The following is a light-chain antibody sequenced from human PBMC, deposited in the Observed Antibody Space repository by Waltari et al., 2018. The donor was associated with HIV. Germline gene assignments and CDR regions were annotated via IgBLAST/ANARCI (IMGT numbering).Light chain of an antibody. CDR3: GTWDASRSAGV. V-gene: IGLV1-51*01. Sequence: SVLTQPPSVSAAPGQKVTISCSGINSNIGNDYVSWYQLLPGAAPKLLIYDNKKRPSGITDRFSGSKSGTSATLDITGLQTGDEADYYCGTWDASRSAGVFGGGTKLTVL. CDR2: DNK. CDR1: NSNIGNDY. J-gene: IGLJ3*02.